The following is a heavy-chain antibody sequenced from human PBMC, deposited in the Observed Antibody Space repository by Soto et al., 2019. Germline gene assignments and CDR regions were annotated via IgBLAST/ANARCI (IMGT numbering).Heavy chain of an antibody. V-gene: IGHV3-23*01. CDR2: ISGSGGST. D-gene: IGHD3-3*01. CDR3: AKDLSPYYDFWSGYRGGGYYYYMDV. Sequence: EVQLLESGGGLVQPGGSLRLSCAASGFTFSSYAMSWVRQAPGKGLEWVSAISGSGGSTYYADSVKGRFTISRDNSKNTLYLQMNSLRAEDTAVYYCAKDLSPYYDFWSGYRGGGYYYYMDVWGKGTTVTVSS. CDR1: GFTFSSYA. J-gene: IGHJ6*03.